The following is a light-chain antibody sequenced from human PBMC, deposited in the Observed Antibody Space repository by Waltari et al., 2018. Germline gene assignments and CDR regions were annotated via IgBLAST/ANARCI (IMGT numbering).Light chain of an antibody. CDR1: QTLLYSSNNKNY. CDR3: QQYYSTPPT. Sequence: DIVMTQSPDSLAVSLGERATINCKSSQTLLYSSNNKNYLAWYQQKPGQPPKLLIYWASAWESGVPDRFSGSGSGTDFTLTISSLQAEDVAVYYCQQYYSTPPTFGQGTRLEIK. CDR2: WAS. J-gene: IGKJ5*01. V-gene: IGKV4-1*01.